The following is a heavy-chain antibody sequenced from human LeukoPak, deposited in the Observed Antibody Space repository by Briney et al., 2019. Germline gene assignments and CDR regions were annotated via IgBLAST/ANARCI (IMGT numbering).Heavy chain of an antibody. V-gene: IGHV3-48*03. CDR2: ISSSGSTI. D-gene: IGHD3-10*02. Sequence: GGSLRLSCAASRFTFSSSEMNWVRQAPGKGLEWVSYISSSGSTIYYADSVKGRFTIYRDNAKNSLYLQMNSLRAEDTAVYYCAELGITMIGGVWGKGTTVTIS. J-gene: IGHJ6*03. CDR3: AELGITMIGGV. CDR1: RFTFSSSE.